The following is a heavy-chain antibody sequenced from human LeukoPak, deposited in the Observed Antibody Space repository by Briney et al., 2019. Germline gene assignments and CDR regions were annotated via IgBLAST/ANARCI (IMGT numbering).Heavy chain of an antibody. Sequence: GGSLRLSCAASGFTFTSYSMNWVRQAPGKGLEWVSYISGSSSTTLYADSVKGRFTISRDNAKNSLYLQMNSLRDEDTAVYYCARGRNWGFDYWGQGTLVTVSS. V-gene: IGHV3-48*02. D-gene: IGHD7-27*01. CDR2: ISGSSSTT. J-gene: IGHJ4*02. CDR3: ARGRNWGFDY. CDR1: GFTFTSYS.